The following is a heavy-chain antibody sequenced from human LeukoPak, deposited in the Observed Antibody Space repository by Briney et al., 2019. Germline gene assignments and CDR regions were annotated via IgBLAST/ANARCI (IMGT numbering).Heavy chain of an antibody. J-gene: IGHJ6*02. V-gene: IGHV1-69*04. D-gene: IGHD4-17*01. CDR3: ARDPSYDYGDYRHGMDV. CDR1: GGTFSSYA. Sequence: SVKVSCKASGGTFSSYAISWVRQAPGQGLEWMGRIIPILGIANYAQKFQGRVTITADKSTSTAYMELSSLRSEDTAVYYCARDPSYDYGDYRHGMDVWGQGTTVTVSS. CDR2: IIPILGIA.